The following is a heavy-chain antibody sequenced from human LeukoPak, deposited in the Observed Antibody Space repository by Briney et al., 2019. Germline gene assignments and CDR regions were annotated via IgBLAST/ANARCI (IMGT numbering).Heavy chain of an antibody. CDR1: GYTFSSYA. V-gene: IGHV1-8*02. D-gene: IGHD6-19*01. CDR3: ARVEVAVAGMDDY. Sequence: ASVKVSCKASGYTFSSYAISWVRQATGQGLEWMGWMNPNSGNTGYAQKFQGRVTMTRNTSISTAYMELSSLRSEDTAVYYCARVEVAVAGMDDYWGQGTLVTVSS. CDR2: MNPNSGNT. J-gene: IGHJ4*02.